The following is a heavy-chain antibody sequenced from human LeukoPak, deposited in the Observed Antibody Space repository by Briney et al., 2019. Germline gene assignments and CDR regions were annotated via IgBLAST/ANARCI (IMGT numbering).Heavy chain of an antibody. Sequence: PSETLSLTCTVSGGSISSSSYYWGWIRQPPGKGLEWIGSIYYSGSTYYNPSLKSRVTISVDTSKNQFSLKLSSVTAADTAVYYCARLSRWQLVPGPLDYWGQGTLVTVSS. CDR1: GGSISSSSYY. D-gene: IGHD6-6*01. CDR2: IYYSGST. CDR3: ARLSRWQLVPGPLDY. J-gene: IGHJ4*02. V-gene: IGHV4-39*01.